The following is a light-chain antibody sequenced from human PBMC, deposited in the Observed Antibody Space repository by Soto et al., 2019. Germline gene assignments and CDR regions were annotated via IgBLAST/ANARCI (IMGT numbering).Light chain of an antibody. V-gene: IGLV2-11*01. Sequence: QSAQTQPRSVSGSPGQSGTISCTGTSSDVGGYNYVSWYQQHPGKAPKLMIYDVSKRPSGVPDRFSGSKSGNTASLTISGLQAEDEADYYCCSYAGSYTFVFGTGTKVTVL. CDR1: SSDVGGYNY. CDR2: DVS. CDR3: CSYAGSYTFV. J-gene: IGLJ1*01.